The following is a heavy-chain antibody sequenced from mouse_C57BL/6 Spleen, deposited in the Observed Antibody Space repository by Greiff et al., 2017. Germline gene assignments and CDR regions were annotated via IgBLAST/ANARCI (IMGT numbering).Heavy chain of an antibody. CDR1: GYTFTDYE. CDR3: TRDYGSSY. CDR2: IDPETGGT. J-gene: IGHJ2*01. V-gene: IGHV1-15*01. Sequence: QVQLKESGAELVRPGASVTLSCKASGYTFTDYEMHWVKQTPVHGLEWIGAIDPETGGTAYNQKFKGKAILTADKSSGTAYMELRSLTSEDSAVYYCTRDYGSSYWGQGTTLTVSS. D-gene: IGHD1-1*01.